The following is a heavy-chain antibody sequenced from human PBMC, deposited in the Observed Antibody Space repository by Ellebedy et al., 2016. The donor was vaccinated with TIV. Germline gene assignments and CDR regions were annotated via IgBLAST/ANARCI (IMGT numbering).Heavy chain of an antibody. D-gene: IGHD3-10*01. CDR1: GGSVSSGFDY. J-gene: IGHJ4*02. CDR3: ARNTTTIRGFDS. Sequence: SETLSLXXTVSGGSVSSGFDYWSWLRQSPGKGLEWIGNFYYIGTTKYNPSLKSRVTMSVDTSRNEFSLQLTSVTAADTAVYYCARNTTTIRGFDSWGRGTLVIVSS. V-gene: IGHV4-61*01. CDR2: FYYIGTT.